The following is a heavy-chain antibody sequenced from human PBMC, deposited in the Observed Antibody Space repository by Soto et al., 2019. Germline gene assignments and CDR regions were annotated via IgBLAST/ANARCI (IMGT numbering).Heavy chain of an antibody. CDR3: AKVGVYDYIWGNFDY. Sequence: GGSLRLSCAASGFTFSSYAMSWVRQAPGKGLEWVSAISGSGGSTYYADSVKGRFTISRDNSKNTLYLQMNSLGAEDTAVYYCAKVGVYDYIWGNFDYWGQGTLVTVSS. CDR2: ISGSGGST. D-gene: IGHD3-16*01. J-gene: IGHJ4*02. V-gene: IGHV3-23*01. CDR1: GFTFSSYA.